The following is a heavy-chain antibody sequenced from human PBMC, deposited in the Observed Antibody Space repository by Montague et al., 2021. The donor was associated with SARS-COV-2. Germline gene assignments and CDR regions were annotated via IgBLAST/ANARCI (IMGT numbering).Heavy chain of an antibody. D-gene: IGHD3-3*01. CDR1: GXSISSYY. CDR2: IYYSGST. J-gene: IGHJ3*02. CDR3: ARQRRYQLPITIFGVVMADALDI. Sequence: SETLSLTCTVSGXSISSYYWSWIRQPPGKGLEWIGYIYYSGSTNYNPSLKSRVTISVDTSKNQFSLKLSSVTAADTAVYYCARQRRYQLPITIFGVVMADALDIWGKGTMVTGSS. V-gene: IGHV4-59*08.